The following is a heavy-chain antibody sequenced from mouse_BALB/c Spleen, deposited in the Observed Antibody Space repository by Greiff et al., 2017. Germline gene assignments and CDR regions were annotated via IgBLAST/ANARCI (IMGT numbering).Heavy chain of an antibody. CDR2: IWAGGST. CDR3: ARGDGSSYGYFDV. J-gene: IGHJ1*01. Sequence: VHLVESGPGLVAPSQSLSITCTVSGFLLTSYGVHWVRQPPGKGLEWLGVIWAGGSTNYNSALMSRLSISKDNSKSQVFLKMNSLQTDDTAMYYGARGDGSSYGYFDVWGAGTTVTVSS. D-gene: IGHD1-1*01. CDR1: GFLLTSYG. V-gene: IGHV2-9*02.